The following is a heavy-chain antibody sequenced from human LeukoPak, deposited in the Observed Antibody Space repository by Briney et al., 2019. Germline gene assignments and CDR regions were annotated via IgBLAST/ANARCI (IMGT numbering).Heavy chain of an antibody. V-gene: IGHV1-69*13. CDR3: ARSPVDTDLDYFEY. CDR2: IIPIFGTA. CDR1: GGTFSSYA. Sequence: ASVKVSCKASGGTFSSYAISWVRQAPGQGLEWMGGIIPIFGTANYAQKFQGRVTITADESTSTAYMELSSLISEDTAIYYCARSPVDTDLDYFEYWGEGTPVTVSS. D-gene: IGHD5-18*01. J-gene: IGHJ4*02.